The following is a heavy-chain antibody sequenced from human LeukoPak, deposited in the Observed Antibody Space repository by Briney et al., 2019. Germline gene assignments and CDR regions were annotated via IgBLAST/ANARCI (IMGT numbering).Heavy chain of an antibody. CDR3: ARDQSSSWYWFDP. CDR1: GGSISSGGYS. CDR2: IYHSGTT. V-gene: IGHV4-30-2*01. D-gene: IGHD6-13*01. Sequence: PSQTLSLTCAVSGGSISSGGYSWNWIRQPPGKGLEWIGYIYHSGTTYYNPSPKSRVTISVDRSKNQFSLKLSSVTAADTAVYYCARDQSSSWYWFDPWGQGTLVTVSS. J-gene: IGHJ5*02.